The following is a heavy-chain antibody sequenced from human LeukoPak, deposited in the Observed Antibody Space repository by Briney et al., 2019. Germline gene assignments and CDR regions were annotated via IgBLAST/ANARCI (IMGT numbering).Heavy chain of an antibody. V-gene: IGHV1-69*05. CDR3: ARADVVGFLPRN. CDR1: GGTFSSYA. Sequence: GSSVKVSCKASGGTFSSYAISWVRQAPGQGLEWMGGIIPIFGTANCAQKFQGRVTITTDESTSTAYMELSSLRSEDTAVYYCARADVVGFLPRNWGQGTLVTVSS. CDR2: IIPIFGTA. D-gene: IGHD3-3*01. J-gene: IGHJ4*02.